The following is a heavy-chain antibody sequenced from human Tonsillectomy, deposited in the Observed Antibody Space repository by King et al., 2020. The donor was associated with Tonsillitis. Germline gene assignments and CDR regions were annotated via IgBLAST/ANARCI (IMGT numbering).Heavy chain of an antibody. Sequence: VQLVESGGGVVQPGRSLRLSCAASGFTFSIYVMHWVRQAPGKGLEWVAVIWYEGSNKYYADSVKGRFTISRDNSKNTLYLQINSLRAQDTAVYYWARDLGLLWFGEVNWFDPWGQGTLVTVSS. J-gene: IGHJ5*02. CDR2: IWYEGSNK. CDR3: ARDLGLLWFGEVNWFDP. D-gene: IGHD3-10*01. CDR1: GFTFSIYV. V-gene: IGHV3-33*01.